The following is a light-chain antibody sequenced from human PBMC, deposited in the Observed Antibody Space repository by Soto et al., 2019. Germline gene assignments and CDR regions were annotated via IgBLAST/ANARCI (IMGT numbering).Light chain of an antibody. CDR2: EVS. J-gene: IGLJ2*01. CDR1: SSDVGGYNY. CDR3: SSYTSSSTDVV. V-gene: IGLV2-14*01. Sequence: QSALTQPASVSGSPGRSITISCTGTSSDVGGYNYVSWYQQHPGKAPKLMIYEVSTRPSGVSNRFSGSKSDNTASLTISGLQAEDEADYYCSSYTSSSTDVVFGGGTKLTVL.